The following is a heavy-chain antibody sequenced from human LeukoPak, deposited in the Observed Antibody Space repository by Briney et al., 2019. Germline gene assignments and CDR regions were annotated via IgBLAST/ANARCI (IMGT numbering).Heavy chain of an antibody. Sequence: SETLSLTCTVSGGSISSGSYYWSWIRQPAGKGLEWIGRIYTSGSINYNPSLKSRVTISVDTSKNQFSLKLSSVTAADTAVYYCARGPALQLWFSWGQGTLVTVSS. V-gene: IGHV4-61*02. CDR3: ARGPALQLWFS. CDR1: GGSISSGSYY. D-gene: IGHD5-18*01. J-gene: IGHJ4*02. CDR2: IYTSGSI.